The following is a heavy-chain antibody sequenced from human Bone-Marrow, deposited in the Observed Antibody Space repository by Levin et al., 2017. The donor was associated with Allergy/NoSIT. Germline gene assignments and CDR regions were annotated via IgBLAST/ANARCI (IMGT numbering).Heavy chain of an antibody. CDR3: ARDTTPLGYCSGGSCDIFVPWEDWFDP. V-gene: IGHV1-69*06. CDR2: IIPIFGTA. Sequence: SVKVSCKASGGTFSSYAISWVRQAPGQGLEWMGGIIPIFGTANYAQKFQGRVTITADKSTSTAYMELSSLRSEDTAVYYCARDTTPLGYCSGGSCDIFVPWEDWFDPWGQGTLVTVSS. J-gene: IGHJ5*02. D-gene: IGHD2-15*01. CDR1: GGTFSSYA.